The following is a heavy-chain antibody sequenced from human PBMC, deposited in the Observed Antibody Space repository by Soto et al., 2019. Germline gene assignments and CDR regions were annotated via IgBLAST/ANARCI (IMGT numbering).Heavy chain of an antibody. CDR1: GFTFRNYG. D-gene: IGHD6-19*01. Sequence: GGSLRLSCAASGFTFRNYGMNWVRQAPGKGLEWVSYIGIGSSTTYYADSVKGRFTISRDNAKNSLYLQMNSLRAEDTAVYYCARDTGGAASSSGCYRSWGQATLVTVSP. J-gene: IGHJ5*02. CDR2: IGIGSSTT. V-gene: IGHV3-48*01. CDR3: ARDTGGAASSSGCYRS.